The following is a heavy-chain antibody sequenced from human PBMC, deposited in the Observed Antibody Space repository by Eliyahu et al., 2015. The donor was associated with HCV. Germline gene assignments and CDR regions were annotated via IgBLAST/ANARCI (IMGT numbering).Heavy chain of an antibody. CDR1: GFTFNKYG. CDR2: IWYDGSNK. Sequence: QVQLVESGGGVVQAGRSLRLSCAASGFTFNKYGMNWVRQAPGKGLGWGAVIWYDGSNKYYADSVKGRFTISRDNSKNTVYLEMNSLRAEDTAVYYCAREAAGGGFDYWGQGTLVTVSS. J-gene: IGHJ4*02. D-gene: IGHD6-13*01. V-gene: IGHV3-33*08. CDR3: AREAAGGGFDY.